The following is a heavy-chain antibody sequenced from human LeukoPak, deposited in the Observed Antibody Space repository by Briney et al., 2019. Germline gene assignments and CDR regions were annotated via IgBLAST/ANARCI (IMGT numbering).Heavy chain of an antibody. Sequence: PSETLSLTCTVSGGSISSSSYYWGWIRQPPGKGLEWIGSIYYSGSTYYNPSLKSRVTISVDTSKNQFSLKLSSVTAADTAVYYCARPVPAAIPDAFDIWGQGTMVTVSS. D-gene: IGHD2-2*01. CDR1: GGSISSSSYY. J-gene: IGHJ3*02. CDR2: IYYSGST. V-gene: IGHV4-39*01. CDR3: ARPVPAAIPDAFDI.